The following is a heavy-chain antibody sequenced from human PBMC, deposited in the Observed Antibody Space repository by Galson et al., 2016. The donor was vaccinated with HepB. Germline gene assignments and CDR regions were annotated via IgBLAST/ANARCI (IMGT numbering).Heavy chain of an antibody. V-gene: IGHV3-23*01. CDR3: AKAFHPTTVTNLGPLEY. Sequence: SLRLSYAASGFTFNSYAMIWVRQTPGKGLEWVSALGGSDGRTYYADSVEGRFIISRDNYKNTLYLQMNSLRAEDTAVYHCAKAFHPTTVTNLGPLEYWGQGTRVTVS. CDR1: GFTFNSYA. J-gene: IGHJ4*02. CDR2: LGGSDGRT. D-gene: IGHD4-17*01.